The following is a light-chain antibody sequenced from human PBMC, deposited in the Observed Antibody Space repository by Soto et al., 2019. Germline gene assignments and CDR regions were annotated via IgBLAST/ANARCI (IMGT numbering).Light chain of an antibody. Sequence: DIQMTQSPSTLSASVGDRVTITCRASQSISSWLAWHQQKPGKAPKLLIYDASSLESGVPSRFSGSGSGTEFTLTISSLQPDDFATYYCQQYNSYSPETFGQGTKVEIK. J-gene: IGKJ1*01. V-gene: IGKV1-5*01. CDR1: QSISSW. CDR3: QQYNSYSPET. CDR2: DAS.